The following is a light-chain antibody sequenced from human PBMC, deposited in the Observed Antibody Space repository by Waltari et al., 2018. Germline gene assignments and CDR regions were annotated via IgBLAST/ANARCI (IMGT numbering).Light chain of an antibody. J-gene: IGKJ4*01. CDR3: QQYNTYPVT. CDR1: QSMSIF. CDR2: KAS. V-gene: IGKV1-5*03. Sequence: IQMTQSPSTLSASVGDRVTLTCRASQSMSIFFSWYQQKPGRAPKLLLSKASTLQSGVPSRFSGSGSGTEITLTISDLQPDDFATYYCQQYNTYPVTFGGGTKVEIK.